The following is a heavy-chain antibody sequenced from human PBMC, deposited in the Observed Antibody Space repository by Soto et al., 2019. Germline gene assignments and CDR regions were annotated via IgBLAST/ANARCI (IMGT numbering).Heavy chain of an antibody. J-gene: IGHJ4*02. D-gene: IGHD3-9*01. CDR3: AASYYDILTGYYRPNFDY. CDR1: GYTFTSYG. CDR2: ISAYNGNT. Sequence: QVQLVQSGAEVKKPGASVKVSCKASGYTFTSYGISWVRQAPGQGLEWMGWISAYNGNTNYAQKLQGRVTMTTDTSTSTAYMELRSLRSVDTAVYYCAASYYDILTGYYRPNFDYWGQGTLVTVSS. V-gene: IGHV1-18*01.